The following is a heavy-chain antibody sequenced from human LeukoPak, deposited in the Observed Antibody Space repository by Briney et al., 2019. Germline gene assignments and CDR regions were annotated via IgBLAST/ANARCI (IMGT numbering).Heavy chain of an antibody. D-gene: IGHD6-6*01. Sequence: NPGGSLRLSCAASGFTFSSYNMNWVRQAPGKGLEWVSSISSSSSYIYYADSVRGRFTISRDNAKNSLYLQINSLRAEDTAVYYCARDLGGYTSSSGYWGQGTLVTVPS. V-gene: IGHV3-21*01. CDR1: GFTFSSYN. CDR2: ISSSSSYI. CDR3: ARDLGGYTSSSGY. J-gene: IGHJ4*02.